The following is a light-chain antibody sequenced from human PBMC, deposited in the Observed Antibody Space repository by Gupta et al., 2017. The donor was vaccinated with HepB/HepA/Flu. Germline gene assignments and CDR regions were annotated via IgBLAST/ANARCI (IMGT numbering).Light chain of an antibody. CDR2: AAS. CDR3: QKYDGSPLT. V-gene: IGKV1-27*01. J-gene: IGKJ3*01. Sequence: DIQMTQSPSSLSASVGDRVTITCRASQGITEYLAWYQQKPGKVPKLLIFAASRLQAGVPSRFSGSGSGTDFTLTISSLQPEDVATYYCQKYDGSPLTVGPGTKVYIK. CDR1: QGITEY.